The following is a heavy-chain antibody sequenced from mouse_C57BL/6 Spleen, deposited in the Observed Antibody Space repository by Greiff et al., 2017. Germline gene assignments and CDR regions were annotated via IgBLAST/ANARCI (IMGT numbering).Heavy chain of an antibody. V-gene: IGHV14-2*01. CDR1: GFNIKDYY. Sequence: VHVKQSGAELVKPGASVKLSCTASGFNIKDYYMHWVKQRTEQGLEWIGRIDPEDGETKYAPKFQGKATIPADTSSNTAYLQLSSLTSADTAVYYCAPYYYGSSYGYFDVWGTGTTVTVSS. CDR3: APYYYGSSYGYFDV. J-gene: IGHJ1*03. D-gene: IGHD1-1*01. CDR2: IDPEDGET.